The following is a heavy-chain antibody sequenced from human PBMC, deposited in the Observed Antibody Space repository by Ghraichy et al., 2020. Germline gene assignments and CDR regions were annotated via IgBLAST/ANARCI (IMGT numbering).Heavy chain of an antibody. Sequence: GGSLRLSCAASGFTFSTLWMSWVHQAPGKGLEWVANINEDGSTRYYVDSVKGRFTIPRDNAKNSLYLQMNSLRADETAVYYCASGGGFQIDYWGQGTLVTVSS. V-gene: IGHV3-7*01. CDR1: GFTFSTLW. J-gene: IGHJ4*02. CDR3: ASGGGFQIDY. CDR2: INEDGSTR. D-gene: IGHD3-16*01.